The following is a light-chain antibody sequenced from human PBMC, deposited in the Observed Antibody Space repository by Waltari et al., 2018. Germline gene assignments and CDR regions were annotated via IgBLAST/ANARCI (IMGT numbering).Light chain of an antibody. CDR2: ATS. CDR3: QQSSSLPLT. CDR1: QSIGRH. V-gene: IGKV1-39*01. J-gene: IGKJ4*01. Sequence: DIQMTQSPSSPSASVGDRLTIACRASQSIGRHLSWFQLKPGKAPNLLIYATSTLQSGFPSRFSGSGSGTDFTLTISSLHPEDFATYYCQQSSSLPLTFGGGTKVEIK.